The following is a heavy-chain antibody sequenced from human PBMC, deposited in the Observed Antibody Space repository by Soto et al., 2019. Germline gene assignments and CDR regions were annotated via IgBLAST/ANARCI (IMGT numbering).Heavy chain of an antibody. J-gene: IGHJ4*02. Sequence: HPGGSLRLSCAASGFTFSTYWMHWVRQAPGKGLVWVSRINTDGSSTNYADSVKGRFTVSRDNAKNTLYLQMNSLRDEDTAMYYSASAGVKCSHRRCYSGGKAYWGQGTRVTVSS. CDR3: ASAGVKCSHRRCYSGGKAY. D-gene: IGHD2-15*01. V-gene: IGHV3-74*01. CDR2: INTDGSST. CDR1: GFTFSTYW.